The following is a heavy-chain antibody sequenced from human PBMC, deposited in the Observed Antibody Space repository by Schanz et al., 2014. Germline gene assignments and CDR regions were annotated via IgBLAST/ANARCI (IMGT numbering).Heavy chain of an antibody. CDR2: VPFDGSQK. Sequence: VKMVESGGGLVKPGGSLRLSCAASGFTFSSYALHWVRQAPGKGLEWVAFVPFDGSQKFYADSVKGRFTISRDNSKNTVYLQMNSLRPGDTAVYYCARESSNDIVLVPGAVFDHWGQGILVTVSS. D-gene: IGHD2-2*01. CDR3: ARESSNDIVLVPGAVFDH. V-gene: IGHV3-30*04. J-gene: IGHJ4*02. CDR1: GFTFSSYA.